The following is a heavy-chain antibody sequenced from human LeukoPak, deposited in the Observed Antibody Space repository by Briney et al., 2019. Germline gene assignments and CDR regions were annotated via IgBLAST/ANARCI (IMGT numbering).Heavy chain of an antibody. CDR2: IYWDDDK. Sequence: SGPTLVNPTQTPTLTCTFSGFSLSTSGVGVGWIRQPPGKALEWLALIYWDDDKRYSPSLKSRLTITKDTSKNQVILTMTNMDLVDTATYYCAHRRSGERYFHYWGQGTLVTVSS. J-gene: IGHJ4*02. CDR3: AHRRSGERYFHY. V-gene: IGHV2-5*02. D-gene: IGHD4-17*01. CDR1: GFSLSTSGVG.